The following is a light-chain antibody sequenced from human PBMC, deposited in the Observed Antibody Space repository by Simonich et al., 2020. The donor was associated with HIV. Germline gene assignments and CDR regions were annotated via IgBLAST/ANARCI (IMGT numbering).Light chain of an antibody. J-gene: IGKJ1*01. CDR1: QGISNS. CDR2: AAS. Sequence: DIQLTQSPSFLSASVGDRVTITCRASQGISNSLAWYQQKPGKAPKLLLYAASRLESGVPSRFSGSGSGTDYTLTISSLQPEDFATYYCQQYYSTPRTFGQGTKVEIK. V-gene: IGKV1-NL1*01. CDR3: QQYYSTPRT.